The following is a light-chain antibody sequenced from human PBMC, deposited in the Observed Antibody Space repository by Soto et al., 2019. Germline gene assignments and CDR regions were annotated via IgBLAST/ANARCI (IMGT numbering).Light chain of an antibody. J-gene: IGKJ5*01. CDR2: LVS. Sequence: ATISITSKQILLHRNGYNYLDGYLQKPGQSPQLLIYLVSNRASGVPDRFSGSGSGTNVTLQISSVEAENVGVYYWMQTPPTITLGQGTRLAIK. V-gene: IGKV2-28*01. CDR1: QILLHRNGYNY. CDR3: MQTPPTIT.